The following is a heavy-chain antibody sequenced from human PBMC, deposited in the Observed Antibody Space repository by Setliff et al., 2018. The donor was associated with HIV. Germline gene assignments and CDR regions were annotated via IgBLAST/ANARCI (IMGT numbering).Heavy chain of an antibody. V-gene: IGHV4-39*01. CDR1: GGSISDNKYY. CDR3: ARQQHSSDLKIWNY. Sequence: SETLSLTCSVSGGSISDNKYYWSWIRQPPGKGLEWTGSIYHSGNTYYMPSLQSRVTISVDMSKNQFSLKLNSVTAADTAVYYCARQQHSSDLKIWNYWGQGTLVTVSS. D-gene: IGHD6-19*01. CDR2: IYHSGNT. J-gene: IGHJ4*02.